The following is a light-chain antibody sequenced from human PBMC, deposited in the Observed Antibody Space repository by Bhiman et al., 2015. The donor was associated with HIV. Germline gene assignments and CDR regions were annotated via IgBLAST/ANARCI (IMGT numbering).Light chain of an antibody. CDR3: CSYAGSSTFG. CDR1: SSDVGTYNL. V-gene: IGLV2-23*02. CDR2: EVS. Sequence: QSALTQPASVSGSLGQSITISCTGTSSDVGTYNLVSWYQHHPGKAPKLMIYEVSKRPSGVSNRFSGSKSGNTASLTISGLQAEDEADYYCCSYAGSSTFGFGAGTNLTVL. J-gene: IGLJ2*01.